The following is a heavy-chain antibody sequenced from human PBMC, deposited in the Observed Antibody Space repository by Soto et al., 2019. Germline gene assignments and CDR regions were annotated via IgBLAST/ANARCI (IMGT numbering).Heavy chain of an antibody. D-gene: IGHD1-1*01. CDR2: ITGRSGGP. CDR3: AKARCSTTDRYVPAY. Sequence: GGSLRLCCVASGFTFTTYTMSWVRQAPGKGLEWVSVITGRSGGPSYADSVQGRFSIYRDNPRNMLYLQMNSLRVEDTATYYCAKARCSTTDRYVPAYWGQGTVVTVSS. V-gene: IGHV3-23*01. CDR1: GFTFTTYT. J-gene: IGHJ4*02.